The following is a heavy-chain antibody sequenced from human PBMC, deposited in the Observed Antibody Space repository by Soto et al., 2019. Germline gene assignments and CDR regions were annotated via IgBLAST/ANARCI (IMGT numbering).Heavy chain of an antibody. D-gene: IGHD6-13*01. J-gene: IGHJ4*02. CDR2: INVGNGNT. Sequence: GQRLEWMGWINVGNGNTRYSQKFQGRLTLTRDPPGNTAYLELNSLISEDTAVYYCAKHAAAGTLVGFDYWGQGTLVTVSS. V-gene: IGHV1-3*01. CDR3: AKHAAAGTLVGFDY.